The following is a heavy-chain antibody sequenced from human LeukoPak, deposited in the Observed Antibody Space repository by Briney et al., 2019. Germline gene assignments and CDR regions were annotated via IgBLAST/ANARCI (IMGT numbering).Heavy chain of an antibody. CDR2: IREDGSEK. J-gene: IGHJ4*02. CDR3: ARGPTNGQAFDY. V-gene: IGHV3-7*01. Sequence: GGSLRLSCAASGFTFRSSWMTWVRRAPGKGLEWVASIREDGSEKTSVDSVKGRFTISRDNAKNSLYLRMDSLRAEDTAVYYCARGPTNGQAFDYWGQGTLVSVSS. CDR1: GFTFRSSW. D-gene: IGHD2-8*01.